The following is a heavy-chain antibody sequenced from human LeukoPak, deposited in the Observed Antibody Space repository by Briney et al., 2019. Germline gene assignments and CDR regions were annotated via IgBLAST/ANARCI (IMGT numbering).Heavy chain of an antibody. CDR3: AKADSSGYYAIIAR. CDR1: GFTFSSYA. CDR2: ISGSGGST. D-gene: IGHD3-22*01. V-gene: IGHV3-23*01. Sequence: PGGSLRLSCATSGFTFSSYAMSWVRQAPGKGLEWVSAISGSGGSTYYADSVKGRFTISRDNSKNTLYLQMNSLRAEDTAVYYCAKADSSGYYAIIARWGQGTLVTVSS. J-gene: IGHJ4*02.